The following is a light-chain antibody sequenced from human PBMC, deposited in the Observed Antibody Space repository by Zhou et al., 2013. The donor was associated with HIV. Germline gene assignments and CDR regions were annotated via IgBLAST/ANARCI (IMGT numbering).Light chain of an antibody. J-gene: IGKJ1*01. Sequence: EIVLTQSPGTLSLSPGERATLSCRASQSVRSSYLAWYQQKPGQAPRLLIYGASGRATGIPDRFSGSGSGTDFILTISRLEPEDFAVYYCQQYGSSPSFGQGTKVEIK. V-gene: IGKV3-20*01. CDR3: QQYGSSPS. CDR1: QSVRSSY. CDR2: GAS.